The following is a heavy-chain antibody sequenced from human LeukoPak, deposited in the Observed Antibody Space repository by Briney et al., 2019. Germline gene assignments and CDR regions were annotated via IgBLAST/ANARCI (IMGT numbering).Heavy chain of an antibody. CDR1: GGTFSSYA. CDR2: IIPILGIA. V-gene: IGHV1-69*04. CDR3: AREVTIFGVVTYFDY. D-gene: IGHD3-3*01. Sequence: ASVKVSCKASGGTFSSYAISWVRQAPGQGLEWMGRIIPILGIANYAQKFQGRVTITADESTSTAYMELSSLRSEDTAVYYCAREVTIFGVVTYFDYWGQGTLVTVSS. J-gene: IGHJ4*02.